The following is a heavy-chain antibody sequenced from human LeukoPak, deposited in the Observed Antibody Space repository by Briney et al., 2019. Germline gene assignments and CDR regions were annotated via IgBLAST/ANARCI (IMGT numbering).Heavy chain of an antibody. CDR2: ISSSSSYI. CDR3: AKGPSGSYLVAFDI. Sequence: GGSLRLSCAASGFTFSSYSMNWVRQAPGKGLEWVSSISSSSSYIYYADSVKGRFTISRDNAKNSLYLQMNSLRAEDTAVYYCAKGPSGSYLVAFDIWGQGTMVTVSS. V-gene: IGHV3-21*04. J-gene: IGHJ3*02. CDR1: GFTFSSYS. D-gene: IGHD1-26*01.